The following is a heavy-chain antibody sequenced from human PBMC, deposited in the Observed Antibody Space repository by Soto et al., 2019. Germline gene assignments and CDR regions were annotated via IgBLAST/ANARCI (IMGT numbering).Heavy chain of an antibody. J-gene: IGHJ3*02. Sequence: EVQLVESGGGLVQPGGSLRLSCAASGFTFSSYEMNWVRQAPGKGLEWVSYISSSGNTKYYADSVKARITTSRDNAKNSLYLQMNSLRAEDTAVYYCARREVVVWAFDIWGQGTMVTVSS. CDR2: ISSSGNTK. V-gene: IGHV3-48*03. CDR1: GFTFSSYE. D-gene: IGHD2-2*01. CDR3: ARREVVVWAFDI.